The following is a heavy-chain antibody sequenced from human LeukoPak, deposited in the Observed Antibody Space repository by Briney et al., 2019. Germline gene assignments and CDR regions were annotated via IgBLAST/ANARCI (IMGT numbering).Heavy chain of an antibody. D-gene: IGHD3-22*01. J-gene: IGHJ6*03. CDR3: ARGLRDEERHYGYYYMDV. V-gene: IGHV4-4*09. CDR1: GDSVSGYY. Sequence: PSETLSLTCTVSGDSVSGYYGSWLRQPPGKGLEWLGYLYTSANTNYNPSLKSRVTMSVDTSKNQFSLKLTSVTAADTAVYYCARGLRDEERHYGYYYMDVWGKGTTVTVSS. CDR2: LYTSANT.